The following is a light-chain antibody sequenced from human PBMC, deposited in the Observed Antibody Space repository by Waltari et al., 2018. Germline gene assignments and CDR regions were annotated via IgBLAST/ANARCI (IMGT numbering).Light chain of an antibody. J-gene: IGLJ2*01. V-gene: IGLV1-36*01. CDR3: ATWDDSLSGPV. CDR2: HDD. CDR1: SSNIGNNA. Sequence: QSVLTQPPSVSEAPRQRVTISCSGSSSNIGNNAVNWYQHLPGRAPRLLIYHDDPLPSGVSHRFSGSTSATAASRPIRGLQSDDEADYYCATWDDSLSGPVFGGGTKLTVL.